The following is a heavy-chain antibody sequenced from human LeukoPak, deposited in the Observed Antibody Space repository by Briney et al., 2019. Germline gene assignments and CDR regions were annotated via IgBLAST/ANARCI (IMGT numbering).Heavy chain of an antibody. D-gene: IGHD1-26*01. Sequence: GGSLRLSCVASEFTFNNYWMDWVRQDPGKGLVWVARINVDGTTTAYADSVQGRFSISRDNAENTLYLEMNSLRAEDTAVYYCARASGSYYLHYWGQGTLVTVSS. CDR1: EFTFNNYW. CDR2: INVDGTTT. J-gene: IGHJ4*02. CDR3: ARASGSYYLHY. V-gene: IGHV3-74*01.